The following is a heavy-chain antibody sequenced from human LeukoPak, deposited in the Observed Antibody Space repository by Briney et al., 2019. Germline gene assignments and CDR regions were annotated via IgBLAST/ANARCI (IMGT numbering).Heavy chain of an antibody. D-gene: IGHD3-22*01. V-gene: IGHV3-74*01. Sequence: GGSLRLSCVASGFTFSNHWMHWVRQVPGKGLVWVSRIDGGGSSTSYADSVKGRFSIPRDNGENTLYLQMNSLRVEDTAVYYCARGPGSSGGAYVGDYWGHGTLVTVSS. CDR2: IDGGGSST. CDR3: ARGPGSSGGAYVGDY. J-gene: IGHJ4*01. CDR1: GFTFSNHW.